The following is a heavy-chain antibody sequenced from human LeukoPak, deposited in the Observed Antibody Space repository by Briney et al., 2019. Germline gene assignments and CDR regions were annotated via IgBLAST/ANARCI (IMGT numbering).Heavy chain of an antibody. CDR1: GFTFSSYA. CDR3: ATDGNFDL. D-gene: IGHD1-26*01. V-gene: IGHV3-30-3*01. J-gene: IGHJ2*01. CDR2: ISYDGSNK. Sequence: GGSLRLSCAASGFTFSSYAMHWVRQAPGKGLEWVAVISYDGSNKYYADSVKGRFTISRDNSKNTLYLQMNSLRAEDTAVYYCATDGNFDLWGRGTLVTVSS.